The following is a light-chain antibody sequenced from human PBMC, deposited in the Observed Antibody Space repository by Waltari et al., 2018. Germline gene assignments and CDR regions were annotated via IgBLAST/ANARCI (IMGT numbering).Light chain of an antibody. J-gene: IGKJ2*01. CDR1: QSVVFSSNNKNY. Sequence: DIVLTHSPDSLAVSLGERATINCKSSQSVVFSSNNKNYLAWYQQKPGQPPKLLITWASTRESGFPDRFSGSGSETDFTLTISSLQAEDVAVYYCQQCYTFPYTFGQGTKLEIK. CDR3: QQCYTFPYT. V-gene: IGKV4-1*01. CDR2: WAS.